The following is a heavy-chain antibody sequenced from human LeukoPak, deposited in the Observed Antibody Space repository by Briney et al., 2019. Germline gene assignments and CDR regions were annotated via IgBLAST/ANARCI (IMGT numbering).Heavy chain of an antibody. CDR3: ARDLGSLGAFDI. CDR2: ISGSGGST. CDR1: GFTFSSYA. J-gene: IGHJ3*02. V-gene: IGHV3-23*01. Sequence: PGGSLRLSCAASGFTFSSYAMSWVRQAPGKGLEWVSAISGSGGSTYYADSVKGRFTISRDKSKNTLYLQMNSLRAEDTAVYYCARDLGSLGAFDIWGQGTMVTVSS.